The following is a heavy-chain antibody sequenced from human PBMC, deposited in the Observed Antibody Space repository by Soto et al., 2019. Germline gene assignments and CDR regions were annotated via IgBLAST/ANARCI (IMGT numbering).Heavy chain of an antibody. CDR1: GFTFSDYY. CDR3: VKDLYCCSGGSSIQGGDAFDI. D-gene: IGHD2-15*01. J-gene: IGHJ3*02. CDR2: ISSSGSTI. V-gene: IGHV3-11*01. Sequence: PGGSLRLSCAASGFTFSDYYMSWIRQAPGKGLEWVSYISSSGSTIYYADSVKGRFTISRDNAKNSLYLQMNSLRAEDTAVYYCVKDLYCCSGGSSIQGGDAFDIWGQGTMVTVSS.